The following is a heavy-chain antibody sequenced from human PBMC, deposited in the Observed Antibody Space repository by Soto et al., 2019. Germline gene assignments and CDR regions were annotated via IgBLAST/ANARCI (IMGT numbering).Heavy chain of an antibody. CDR1: GGSISSGGYY. V-gene: IGHV4-31*03. J-gene: IGHJ5*02. CDR2: IYYSGST. D-gene: IGHD6-19*01. CDR3: ARHYSSGSRNWFDP. Sequence: SETLSLTCTVSGGSISSGGYYWSWIRQHPGKGLEWIGYIYYSGSTYYNPSLKSRVTISVDTSKNQFSLKLSSVTAADTAVFYCARHYSSGSRNWFDPWGQGTLVTVSS.